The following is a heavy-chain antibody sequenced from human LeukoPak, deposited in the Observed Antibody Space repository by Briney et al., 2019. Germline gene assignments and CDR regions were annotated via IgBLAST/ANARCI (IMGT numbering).Heavy chain of an antibody. V-gene: IGHV1-2*02. CDR2: INPNSGGT. Sequence: ASVKVSCKASGYTFTGYYMHWVRQAPGQGLEWMGWINPNSGGTNYAQKFQGRVTMTRDTSISTAYMELSRLRSDGTAVYYCARVADGMATIAEFDYWGQGTLVTVSS. J-gene: IGHJ4*02. D-gene: IGHD5-24*01. CDR1: GYTFTGYY. CDR3: ARVADGMATIAEFDY.